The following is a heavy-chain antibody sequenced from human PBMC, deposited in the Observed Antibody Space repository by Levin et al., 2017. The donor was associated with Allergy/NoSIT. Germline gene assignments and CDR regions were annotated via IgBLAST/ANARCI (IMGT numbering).Heavy chain of an antibody. D-gene: IGHD2/OR15-2a*01. CDR3: AGEPNSPYYYHYGLDV. J-gene: IGHJ6*02. V-gene: IGHV4-39*07. CDR1: GGSISDDSYY. Sequence: PSETLSLTCTVSGGSISDDSYYWAWVRQPPGKGLEWVGSIYYDGSAYYNPSLKTRLTISVDTSKNEFSLRVNSVTAADTAVYYCAGEPNSPYYYHYGLDVWGPGTTITVSS. CDR2: IYYDGSA.